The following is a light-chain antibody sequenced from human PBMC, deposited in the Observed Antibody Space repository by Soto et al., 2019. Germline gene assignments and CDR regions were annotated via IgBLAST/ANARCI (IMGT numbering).Light chain of an antibody. CDR3: QQRSNWTPVT. V-gene: IGKV3-11*01. CDR1: QSVSSY. CDR2: DSS. J-gene: IGKJ2*01. Sequence: EIVVTQSPATLSLSPGERATLSCRASQSVSSYLAWYQQKPGQAPRLLIYDSSNRSTGIPAKFSGSGAGTDFTLTISSREPEDFAVYYCQQRSNWTPVTFGEGNKLDIK.